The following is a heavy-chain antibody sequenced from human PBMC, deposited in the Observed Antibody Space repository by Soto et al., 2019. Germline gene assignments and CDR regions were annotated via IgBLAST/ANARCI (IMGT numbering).Heavy chain of an antibody. CDR2: IYWDDDK. V-gene: IGHV2-5*02. Sequence: QITLKESGPTLVKPTQTLTLTCTFSGFSLSTSGVGVGWIRQPPGKALEWLALIYWDDDKRYSPSLKSRLTFPKDTPNNQLVLTMTNMDHVATATYYCAHIYGESFAAWGHGTLVTVSS. D-gene: IGHD3-10*01. J-gene: IGHJ5*01. CDR1: GFSLSTSGVG. CDR3: AHIYGESFAA.